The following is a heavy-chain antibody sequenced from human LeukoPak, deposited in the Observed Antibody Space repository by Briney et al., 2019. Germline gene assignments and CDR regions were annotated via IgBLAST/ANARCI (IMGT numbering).Heavy chain of an antibody. CDR1: GGSFSGYY. D-gene: IGHD4-17*01. J-gene: IGHJ5*02. CDR3: ARAGWATVTKGSWFDP. Sequence: SETLSLTCAVYGGSFSGYYWSWIRQPPGKGLEWIGEINHSGSTNYNPSLKSRVTISVDTSKNQFSLKLSSVTAADTDVYYCARAGWATVTKGSWFDPWGQGTLVTVSS. CDR2: INHSGST. V-gene: IGHV4-34*01.